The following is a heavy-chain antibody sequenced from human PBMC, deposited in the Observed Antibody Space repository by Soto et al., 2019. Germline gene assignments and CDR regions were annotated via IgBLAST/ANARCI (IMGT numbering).Heavy chain of an antibody. D-gene: IGHD2-15*01. CDR3: AKDRYCSGGSCSGDFDY. Sequence: EVQLLESGGGLVQPGGSLRLSCAASGFTFSSHAMNWVRQAPGKGLEWVSTIRVSGGSTSYADSVKGRFTISRDNSKNTLYLQMNSLGAEDTAVYYCAKDRYCSGGSCSGDFDYWGQGTLVTVSS. J-gene: IGHJ4*02. CDR2: IRVSGGST. CDR1: GFTFSSHA. V-gene: IGHV3-23*01.